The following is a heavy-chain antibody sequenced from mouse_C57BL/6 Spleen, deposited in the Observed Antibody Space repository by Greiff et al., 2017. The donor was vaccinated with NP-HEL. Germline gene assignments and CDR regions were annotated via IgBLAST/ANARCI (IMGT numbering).Heavy chain of an antibody. CDR3: ARREYDAMDY. J-gene: IGHJ4*01. CDR1: GYTFTDYY. CDR2: INPYNGGT. D-gene: IGHD2-10*02. V-gene: IGHV1-19*01. Sequence: EVQLQQSGPVLVKPGASVKMSCKASGYTFTDYYMNWVKQSHGKSLEWIGVINPYNGGTSYNQKFKGKATLTVDKSSSTAYMELNSLTSEDSAVYYCARREYDAMDYWGQGTSVTVSS.